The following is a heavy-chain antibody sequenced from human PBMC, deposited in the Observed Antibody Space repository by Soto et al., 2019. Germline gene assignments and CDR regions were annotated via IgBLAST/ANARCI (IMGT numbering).Heavy chain of an antibody. CDR2: IYYSGST. V-gene: IGHV4-30-4*01. J-gene: IGHJ5*02. D-gene: IGHD2-2*01. CDR3: ARERPDGTRLDP. CDR1: GGSISSGDYY. Sequence: QVQLQESGPGLVKPSQTLSLTCTVSGGSISSGDYYWSWIRQPPGKGLEWIGYIYYSGSTYYNPSLKSRVXXXVXXSKNQFSRKLSSVTAADTAVYYCARERPDGTRLDPWGQGTLVTVSS.